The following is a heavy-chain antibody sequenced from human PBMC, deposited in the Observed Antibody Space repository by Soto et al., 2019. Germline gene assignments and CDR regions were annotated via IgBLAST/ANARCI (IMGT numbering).Heavy chain of an antibody. V-gene: IGHV4-59*01. J-gene: IGHJ3*02. CDR3: AREDYGDYEYAFDI. CDR2: IYYSGST. Sequence: SETLSLTCTVSGCSISSYYWSWIRQPPGKGLEWIGYIYYSGSTNYNPSLKSRVTISVDTSKNQFSLKLSSVTAADTAVYYCAREDYGDYEYAFDIWGQGTMVTVSS. D-gene: IGHD4-17*01. CDR1: GCSISSYY.